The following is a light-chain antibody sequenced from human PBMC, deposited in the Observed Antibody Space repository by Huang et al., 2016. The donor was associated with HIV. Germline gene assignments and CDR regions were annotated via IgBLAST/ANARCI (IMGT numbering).Light chain of an antibody. CDR3: QQYNDWPPWYT. CDR1: RSVGNN. J-gene: IGKJ2*01. CDR2: GAS. V-gene: IGKV3-15*01. Sequence: IVMTQSPATLSLSPGERVTLSCRASRSVGNNLAWYQQKVGQPPRLLIYGASPRATGIAARFSGSGAGTDFPLTIISLQSEDVAVYYCQQYNDWPPWYTFGQGTKLEIK.